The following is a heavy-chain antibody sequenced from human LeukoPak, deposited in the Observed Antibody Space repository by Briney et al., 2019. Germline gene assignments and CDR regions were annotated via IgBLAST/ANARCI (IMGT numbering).Heavy chain of an antibody. CDR1: GGSISSYY. V-gene: IGHV4-59*01. CDR3: ARFAYCGGHCWYYFDY. J-gene: IGHJ4*02. CDR2: IYSSGST. D-gene: IGHD2-21*02. Sequence: PSETLSLTCTVSGGSISSYYWSWIRQPPGKGLEWIGYIYSSGSTNYNPSLKSRITVSVDTSKNQFSLKLSSVTAADTAVYYCARFAYCGGHCWYYFDYWGQGSLVTVSS.